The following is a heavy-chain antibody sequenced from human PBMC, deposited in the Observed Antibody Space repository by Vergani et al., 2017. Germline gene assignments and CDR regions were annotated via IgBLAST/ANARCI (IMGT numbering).Heavy chain of an antibody. Sequence: EVQLVQSGAEVKKPGESLKISCKGSGYSFTSYWIGWVRQMPGKGLEWMGIIYPGDSDTRYSPSFQGQVTISADKSISTAYLQWSSLKASDTAVYYCARAHSSGWYQHAFDIWGQGTMVTVSS. CDR1: GYSFTSYW. J-gene: IGHJ3*02. CDR2: IYPGDSDT. V-gene: IGHV5-51*03. D-gene: IGHD6-19*01. CDR3: ARAHSSGWYQHAFDI.